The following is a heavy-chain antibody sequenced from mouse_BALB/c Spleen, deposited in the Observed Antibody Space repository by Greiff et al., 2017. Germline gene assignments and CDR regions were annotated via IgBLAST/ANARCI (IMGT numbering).Heavy chain of an antibody. Sequence: EVQRVESGPELEKPGASVKISCKASGYSFTGYNMNWVKQSNGKSLEWIGNIDPYYGGTSYNQKFKGKATLTVDKSSSTAYMQLKSLTSEDSAVYCCARKGYDYAWFAYWGQGTLVTVSA. CDR1: GYSFTGYN. CDR2: IDPYYGGT. D-gene: IGHD2-4*01. CDR3: ARKGYDYAWFAY. V-gene: IGHV1-39*01. J-gene: IGHJ3*01.